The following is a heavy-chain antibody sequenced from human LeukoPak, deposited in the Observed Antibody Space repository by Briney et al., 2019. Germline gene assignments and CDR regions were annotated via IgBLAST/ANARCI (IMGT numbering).Heavy chain of an antibody. CDR1: GGSISSYY. CDR3: AREPDTAEYSDY. CDR2: IYYSGST. V-gene: IGHV4-59*01. Sequence: SETLSLTCTVSGGSISSYYWSWIRQPPGKGLEWIGYIYYSGSTNYNPSLKSRVTISVDTSRNQFSLKLSSVTAADTAVYYCAREPDTAEYSDYWGQGTLVTVSS. D-gene: IGHD5-18*01. J-gene: IGHJ4*02.